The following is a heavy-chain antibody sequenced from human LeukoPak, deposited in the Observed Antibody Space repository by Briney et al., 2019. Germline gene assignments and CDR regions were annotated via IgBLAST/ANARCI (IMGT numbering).Heavy chain of an antibody. CDR1: GYSFTNFD. V-gene: IGHV1-8*01. CDR2: MNPNSGNK. Sequence: ASVKVSCKSSGYSFTNFDINWVRQATGQGLEWMGWMNPNSGNKGYAQKFQGRVTMTMNTSISTAYMELSSLRSEDRAVYYCARGPQWRGDYYYMDVWGRGTTVTVSS. CDR3: ARGPQWRGDYYYMDV. D-gene: IGHD6-19*01. J-gene: IGHJ6*03.